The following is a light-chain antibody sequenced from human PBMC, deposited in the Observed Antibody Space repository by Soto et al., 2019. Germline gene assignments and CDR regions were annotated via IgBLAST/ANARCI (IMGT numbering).Light chain of an antibody. CDR2: DAS. Sequence: EIVLTQSPATLSLSPGERATLSCRASQSVSSYLAWYQQKPGQAPRLLIYDASNRATGIPARFSVSGSGTDFTLTIRSVESEDFAVYYCQQRSNWPPKYTYGQGTKLEIK. V-gene: IGKV3-11*01. J-gene: IGKJ2*01. CDR3: QQRSNWPPKYT. CDR1: QSVSSY.